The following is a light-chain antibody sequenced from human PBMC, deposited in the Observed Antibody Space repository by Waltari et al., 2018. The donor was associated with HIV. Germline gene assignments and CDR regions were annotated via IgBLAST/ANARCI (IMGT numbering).Light chain of an antibody. CDR2: GNA. CDR1: SSNIGARAHFD. V-gene: IGLV1-40*01. CDR3: QSYDTRLSGSV. J-gene: IGLJ3*02. Sequence: QSVLTQPPSVSGAPGQTVTISCTGSSSNIGARAHFDVHWYQQLPGTAPQLLAHGNALRPSGVPDRFSGSKSGASASLAIAGLQAEDEADYYCQSYDTRLSGSVFGGGTKLTVL.